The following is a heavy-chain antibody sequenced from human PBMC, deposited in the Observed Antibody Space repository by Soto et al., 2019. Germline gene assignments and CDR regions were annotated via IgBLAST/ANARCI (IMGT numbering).Heavy chain of an antibody. J-gene: IGHJ5*02. Sequence: QVQLVQSGAEVKKPGASVKVSCKASGYTFTSYGISWVRQAPGHGLEWMRWISAYNGNTNYAQKLQGRVTMTTDTSTSTAYMELRSLRSDDTAVYYCARWGYIWGSYRYNWFDPWGQGTLVTVSS. D-gene: IGHD3-16*02. CDR2: ISAYNGNT. CDR1: GYTFTSYG. CDR3: ARWGYIWGSYRYNWFDP. V-gene: IGHV1-18*01.